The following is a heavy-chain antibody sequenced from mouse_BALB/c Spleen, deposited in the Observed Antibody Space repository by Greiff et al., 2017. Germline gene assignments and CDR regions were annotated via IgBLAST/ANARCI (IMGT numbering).Heavy chain of an antibody. D-gene: IGHD4-1*01. CDR2: INPGSGGT. CDR3: ARSELGRGFAY. J-gene: IGHJ3*01. V-gene: IGHV1-54*01. CDR1: GYAFTNYL. Sequence: QVQLKESGAELVRPGTSVKVSCKASGYAFTNYLIEWVKQRPGQGLEWIGVINPGSGGTNYNEKFKGKATLTADKSSSTAYMQLSSLTSDDSAVYFCARSELGRGFAYWGQGTLVTVSA.